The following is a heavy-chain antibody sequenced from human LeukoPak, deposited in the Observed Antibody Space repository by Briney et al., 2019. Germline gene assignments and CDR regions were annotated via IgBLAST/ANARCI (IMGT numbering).Heavy chain of an antibody. CDR3: ARDLKWGWYFDL. CDR2: IYASGLT. D-gene: IGHD1-26*01. Sequence: KPSETLSLTCTVSGGSISTYYWHWVRQPAGKGLEWIGRIYASGLTNYNPSLKSRVTMSVDTSKNQFSLTLTSVTAADTAVYFCARDLKWGWYFDLWGRGTLVSVSS. V-gene: IGHV4-4*07. J-gene: IGHJ2*01. CDR1: GGSISTYY.